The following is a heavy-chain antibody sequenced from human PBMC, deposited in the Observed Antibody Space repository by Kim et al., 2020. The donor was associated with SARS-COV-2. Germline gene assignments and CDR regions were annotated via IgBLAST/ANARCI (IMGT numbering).Heavy chain of an antibody. CDR3: ARVPAGTGYYYYYGMDV. Sequence: SVKVSCKASGGTFSSYAISWVRQAPGQGLEWMGRIIPILGIANYAQKFQGRVTITADKSTSTAYMELSSLRSEDTAVYYCARVPAGTGYYYYYGMDVWGQGTTVTVSS. V-gene: IGHV1-69*04. J-gene: IGHJ6*02. CDR2: IIPILGIA. D-gene: IGHD6-13*01. CDR1: GGTFSSYA.